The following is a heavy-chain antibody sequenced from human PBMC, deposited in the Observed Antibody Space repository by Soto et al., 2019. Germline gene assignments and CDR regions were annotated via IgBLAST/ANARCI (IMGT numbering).Heavy chain of an antibody. V-gene: IGHV3-23*01. CDR1: GLIFSNYA. Sequence: LRLSCVAPGLIFSNYAMSWVRQAPGKGLEWVSGISGSGGSPHYADSAKGRFTISRDNSKNTLFLQMNTLRAEDTAVYYCAREGDITAAFDYWGQGTLVTVSS. CDR2: ISGSGGSP. CDR3: AREGDITAAFDY. D-gene: IGHD6-13*01. J-gene: IGHJ4*02.